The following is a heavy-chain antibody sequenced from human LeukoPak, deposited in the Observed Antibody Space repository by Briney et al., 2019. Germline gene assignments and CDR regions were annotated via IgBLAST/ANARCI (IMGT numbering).Heavy chain of an antibody. CDR2: IYPGDSDT. Sequence: GESLKISCKGSGYSFTSYWIGWVRQMPGKGLEWMGNIYPGDSDTRYSPSFQGQVTISADKSISTAYLQWSSLKASDTAMYYCARAGRWPYYYYGMDVWGQGTTVTVSS. V-gene: IGHV5-51*01. J-gene: IGHJ6*02. D-gene: IGHD4-23*01. CDR1: GYSFTSYW. CDR3: ARAGRWPYYYYGMDV.